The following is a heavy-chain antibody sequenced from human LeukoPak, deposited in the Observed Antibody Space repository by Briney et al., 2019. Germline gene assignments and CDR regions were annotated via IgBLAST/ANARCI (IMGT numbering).Heavy chain of an antibody. J-gene: IGHJ3*02. CDR3: AVGNTDPKLASFDM. CDR2: ISPYKGKT. CDR1: VYNFMTYG. Sequence: GASVKVSRKPSVYNFMTYGISWVRQAPGQGREWMGWISPYKGKTSYGQKFQGRITMTTDTSRTTTDMHLTSLSSDDTAVYYCAVGNTDPKLASFDMWSQGTMVTVPS. V-gene: IGHV1-18*01. D-gene: IGHD2/OR15-2a*01.